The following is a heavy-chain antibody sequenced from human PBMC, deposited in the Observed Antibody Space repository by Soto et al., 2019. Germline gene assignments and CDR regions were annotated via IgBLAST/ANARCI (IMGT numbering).Heavy chain of an antibody. V-gene: IGHV1-69*12. D-gene: IGHD6-6*01. Sequence: QVQLVQSGAEVKKPGSSVKVSCKASGGTFSSYAISWVRQAPGQGLEWMGGIIPIFGTANYAQKFQGRVTITADESTSTAYRELSSLISEDTAVYYCARGGIAARRNEPFDYWGQGTLVTVSS. CDR2: IIPIFGTA. CDR1: GGTFSSYA. CDR3: ARGGIAARRNEPFDY. J-gene: IGHJ4*02.